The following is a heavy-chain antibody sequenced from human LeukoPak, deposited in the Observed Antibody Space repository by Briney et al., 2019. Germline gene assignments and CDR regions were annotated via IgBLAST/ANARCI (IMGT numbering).Heavy chain of an antibody. Sequence: SETLSLTCTVSGGSISSSSYYWGWIRQPPGKGLEWIGSIYYSGSTYYNPSLKSRVTISVDTSKNQFSLKLSSVTAADTAVYYCARESYYGSGSYAHWFDPWGQGTLVTVSS. J-gene: IGHJ5*02. V-gene: IGHV4-39*07. CDR1: GGSISSSSYY. CDR3: ARESYYGSGSYAHWFDP. CDR2: IYYSGST. D-gene: IGHD3-10*01.